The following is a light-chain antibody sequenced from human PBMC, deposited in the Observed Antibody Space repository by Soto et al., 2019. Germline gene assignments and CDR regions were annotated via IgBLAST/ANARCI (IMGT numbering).Light chain of an antibody. V-gene: IGKV3-15*01. Sequence: EIVMTQAPATLSMSPGERATLSCRASQSVNSNLAWYQQKPGQAPSLLIYGASNRATGVPARFSGSGSGTELTLTISSLQSEDFAVYYCQQYKNWPPYTFGQGTKLEIK. J-gene: IGKJ2*01. CDR2: GAS. CDR3: QQYKNWPPYT. CDR1: QSVNSN.